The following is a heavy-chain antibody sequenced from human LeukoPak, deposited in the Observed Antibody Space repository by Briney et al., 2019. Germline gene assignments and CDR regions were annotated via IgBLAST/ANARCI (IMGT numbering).Heavy chain of an antibody. CDR2: IYHSGST. V-gene: IGHV4-38-2*01. Sequence: PSETLSLTCAVSGYSISSGYYWGWIRQPPGKGLEWIGSIYHSGSTYYNPSLKSRVTISVDTSKNQFSLKLSSVAAADPAVYYCARARRTTVVTPGYFDYWGQGTLVTVSS. D-gene: IGHD4-23*01. CDR1: GYSISSGYY. J-gene: IGHJ4*02. CDR3: ARARRTTVVTPGYFDY.